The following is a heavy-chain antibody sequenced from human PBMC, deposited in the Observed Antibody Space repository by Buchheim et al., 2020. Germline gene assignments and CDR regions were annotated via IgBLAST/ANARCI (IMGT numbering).Heavy chain of an antibody. D-gene: IGHD3-10*01. CDR3: ARATGSYYYAMDV. CDR2: ISPGDAET. CDR1: GYSFTTNW. Sequence: EVQLEQSGAEVKKPGESLKISCKTTGYSFTTNWIAWVRQVPGKGLEWMGIISPGDAETRYSPSFQGQVTIPADKPTSTAHPQWSSLKASDSAMYYCARATGSYYYAMDVWGQGTT. J-gene: IGHJ6*02. V-gene: IGHV5-51*01.